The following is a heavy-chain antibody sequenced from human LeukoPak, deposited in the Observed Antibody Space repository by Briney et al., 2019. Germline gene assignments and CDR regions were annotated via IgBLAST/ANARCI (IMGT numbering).Heavy chain of an antibody. V-gene: IGHV4-59*08. CDR1: GGSISSYY. CDR3: ARQSRQYYYYGMDV. J-gene: IGHJ6*02. Sequence: PSETLSLTCTVSGGSISSYYWSWIRQAPGKGLEWNGYIYYSGSTNYNPSLKSRVTISVDTSKNQFSLKLSSVTAADTAVYYCARQSRQYYYYGMDVWGQGTTVTVSS. CDR2: IYYSGST.